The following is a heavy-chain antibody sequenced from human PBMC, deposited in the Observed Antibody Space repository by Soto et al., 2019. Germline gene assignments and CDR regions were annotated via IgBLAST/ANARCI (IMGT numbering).Heavy chain of an antibody. V-gene: IGHV4-31*03. D-gene: IGHD1-20*01. CDR2: IYYSGST. J-gene: IGHJ3*02. Sequence: SETLSLTCTVSGGSISSGGYYWSWIRQHPGKGLEWIGYIYYSGSTYYNPSLKSRVTISVDTSKNQFSLKLSSVTAADTAVYYCAREMYNWNGPVGSDAFDIWGQGTMVTVSS. CDR3: AREMYNWNGPVGSDAFDI. CDR1: GGSISSGGYY.